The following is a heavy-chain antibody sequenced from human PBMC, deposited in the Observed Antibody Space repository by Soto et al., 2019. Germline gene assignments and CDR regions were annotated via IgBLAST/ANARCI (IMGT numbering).Heavy chain of an antibody. CDR3: AHSHFEILAGPFDS. V-gene: IGHV2-5*01. D-gene: IGHD3-3*01. CDR2: VYWHDDK. Sequence: QITLKESGPSLVKPTQTLTLTCTFSGFSLTNTGVTVGWIRQPPGKALEWLALVYWHDDKRYNPSLRNRLTIAKDPSKNRVVLTLANVGPVDTATYDCAHSHFEILAGPFDSWGRGTLVTVSS. CDR1: GFSLTNTGVT. J-gene: IGHJ5*01.